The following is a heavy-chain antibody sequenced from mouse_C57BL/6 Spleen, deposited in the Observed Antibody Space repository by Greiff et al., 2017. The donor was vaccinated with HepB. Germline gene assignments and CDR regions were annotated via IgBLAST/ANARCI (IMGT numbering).Heavy chain of an antibody. CDR1: GYTFTSYW. CDR2: IDPSDSYT. V-gene: IGHV1-50*01. D-gene: IGHD4-1*01. J-gene: IGHJ2*01. CDR3: ASLELTGTSYYFDY. Sequence: QVQLKQPGAELVKPGASVKLSCKASGYTFTSYWMQWVKQRPGQGLEWIGEIDPSDSYTNYNQKFKGKATLTVDTSSSTAYMQLSSLTSEDSAVYYCASLELTGTSYYFDYWGQGTTLTVSS.